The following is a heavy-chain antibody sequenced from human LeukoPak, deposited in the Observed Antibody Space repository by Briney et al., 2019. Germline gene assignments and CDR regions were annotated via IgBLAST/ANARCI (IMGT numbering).Heavy chain of an antibody. CDR2: ISSSSSYI. CDR3: ARDVDSKDAFDI. J-gene: IGHJ3*02. Sequence: GGSLRLSCAASGFTFSSYSMNWVRQAPGKGLEWVSSISSSSSYIYYADSVKGRFTISRDNAKNSLYLQMNSLGAEDTAVYYCARDVDSKDAFDIWGQGTMVTVSS. CDR1: GFTFSSYS. D-gene: IGHD3-22*01. V-gene: IGHV3-21*01.